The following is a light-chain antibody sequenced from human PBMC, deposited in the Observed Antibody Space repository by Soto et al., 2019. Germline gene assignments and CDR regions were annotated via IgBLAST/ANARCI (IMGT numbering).Light chain of an antibody. CDR1: QSIVTY. V-gene: IGKV1-9*01. J-gene: IGKJ2*01. Sequence: DIQMTQSPSSLSASVGDRVTITCRASQSIVTYLNWYLQKPGKAPKVLIYAASTLQSGVPSRFSGSGSGTEFTLTISSLQPEDYATYYCQQHNSFPRSFGQGTKLEIK. CDR3: QQHNSFPRS. CDR2: AAS.